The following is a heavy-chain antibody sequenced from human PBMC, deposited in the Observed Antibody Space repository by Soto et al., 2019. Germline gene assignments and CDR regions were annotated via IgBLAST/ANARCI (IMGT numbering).Heavy chain of an antibody. CDR2: ISFEGSKK. CDR1: GFTFSGYG. D-gene: IGHD6-6*01. Sequence: QVQLVESGGGVVQPGRSLRLSCAASGFTFSGYGMHWVRQAPGKGLEWVAVISFEGSKKYYANSVEGRFTISRDNSKNTLFLQMNSRRAEDTAVYYCAKGGSSSARDFDTWGQGTLVTVSS. J-gene: IGHJ5*02. V-gene: IGHV3-30*18. CDR3: AKGGSSSARDFDT.